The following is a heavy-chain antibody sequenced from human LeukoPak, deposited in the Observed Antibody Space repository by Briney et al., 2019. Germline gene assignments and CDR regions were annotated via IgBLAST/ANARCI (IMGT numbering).Heavy chain of an antibody. CDR1: GFTFKNYW. D-gene: IGHD3-10*02. J-gene: IGHJ4*02. V-gene: IGHV3-74*01. Sequence: PGGSLRLSCAASGFTFKNYWMHWVRQAPGKGPVWVSRINDDGSGTSYADSVKGRFTISRDDAKSTLYLQMNSLRAEDTAVYYCARGGLFAYYFDYWGQGTLVTVSS. CDR3: ARGGLFAYYFDY. CDR2: INDDGSGT.